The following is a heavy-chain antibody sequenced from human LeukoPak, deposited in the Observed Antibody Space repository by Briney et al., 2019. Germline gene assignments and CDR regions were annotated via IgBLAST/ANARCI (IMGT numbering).Heavy chain of an antibody. D-gene: IGHD6-13*01. CDR1: EFTFSSYW. CDR2: IKEWGSEK. CDR3: ARDKTYSSSWYGYDY. Sequence: GGSLRLSCAASEFTFSSYWMSWVRQAPGKGLEWVANIKEWGSEKYYVDSVTGRFTISRDNARNSLYLQMNSLRAEDTAVYYCARDKTYSSSWYGYDYWGQGTLVTVSS. J-gene: IGHJ4*02. V-gene: IGHV3-7*03.